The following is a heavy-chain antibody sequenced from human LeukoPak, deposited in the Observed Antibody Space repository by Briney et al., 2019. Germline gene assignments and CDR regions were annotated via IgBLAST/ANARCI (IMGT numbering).Heavy chain of an antibody. Sequence: GASVKVSCKVSGYTLTELSMHWVRQAPGKGLEWMGGFDPEDGETIYAQKFQGRVTMTEDTSTDTAYMELSSLRSEDTAVYYCATFRGDYDRSEYFQHWGQGTLVTVSS. CDR1: GYTLTELS. J-gene: IGHJ1*01. D-gene: IGHD4-17*01. CDR3: ATFRGDYDRSEYFQH. CDR2: FDPEDGET. V-gene: IGHV1-24*01.